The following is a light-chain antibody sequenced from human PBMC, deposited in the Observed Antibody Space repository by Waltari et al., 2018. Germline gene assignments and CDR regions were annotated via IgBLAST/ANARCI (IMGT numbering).Light chain of an antibody. J-gene: IGKJ5*01. CDR2: AAS. CDR3: QQFDTFPLT. V-gene: IGKV1-12*01. Sequence: DIQMTQSPSSVSASVGDRVTITCRASQAIRSWLAWYQQKPGKAPDLLIYAASSLQSGVPSRFSGSGFGTDFTLTISSLQPEDFATYFCQQFDTFPLTFGQGTRLEIK. CDR1: QAIRSW.